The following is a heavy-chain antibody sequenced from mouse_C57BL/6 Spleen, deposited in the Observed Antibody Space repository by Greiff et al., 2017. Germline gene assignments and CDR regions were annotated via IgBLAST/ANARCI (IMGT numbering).Heavy chain of an antibody. V-gene: IGHV1-54*01. CDR3: AKRDYDYDVRYAMDY. CDR2: INPGSGGT. Sequence: VQLQQSGAELVRPGTSVKVSCKASGYAFTNYLIEWVKQRPGQGLEWIGVINPGSGGTNYNEKFKGKATLTADKSSSTAYMQLSSLTSEDAAVYCCAKRDYDYDVRYAMDYWGQGTSVTVSS. CDR1: GYAFTNYL. D-gene: IGHD2-4*01. J-gene: IGHJ4*01.